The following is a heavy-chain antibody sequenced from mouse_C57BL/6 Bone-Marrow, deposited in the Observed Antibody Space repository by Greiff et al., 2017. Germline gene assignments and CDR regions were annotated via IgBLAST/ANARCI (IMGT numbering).Heavy chain of an antibody. CDR2: MHPNGGSP. D-gene: IGHD2-4*01. CDR1: GYTFTNYW. V-gene: IGHV1-64*01. CDR3: ASSFDYDDYTMDY. Sequence: QVQLQQPGAELVKPGASVKLSCKASGYTFTNYWMHWVKQRPGQGLEWIGMMHPNGGSPDYNEKFKREATLSVDKSSRTAYMEHSSLTSEDSAVYYCASSFDYDDYTMDYWGQGTSVTVSS. J-gene: IGHJ4*01.